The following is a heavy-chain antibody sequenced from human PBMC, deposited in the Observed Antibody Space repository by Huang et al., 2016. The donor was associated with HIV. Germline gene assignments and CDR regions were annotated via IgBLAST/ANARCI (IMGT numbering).Heavy chain of an antibody. CDR3: ARAGGFEI. CDR1: GFKFSNYW. V-gene: IGHV3-74*01. D-gene: IGHD2-15*01. CDR2: IKIDGRTT. J-gene: IGHJ3*02. Sequence: EEHLVESGGGLVKPGGSLRLSCEASGFKFSNYWMQLVRQAPGKGLMWVSRIKIDGRTTDYADSVKGRFTISRDNAKNTLYLQMSSLTAEDTAIYYCARAGGFEIWGQGTVVTVSS.